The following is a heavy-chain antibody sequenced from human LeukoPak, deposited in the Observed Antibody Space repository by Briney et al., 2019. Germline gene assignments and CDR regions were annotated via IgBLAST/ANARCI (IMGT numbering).Heavy chain of an antibody. J-gene: IGHJ4*02. Sequence: GESLKIPCKGSGYSFTSYWIGWVRQVPGKGLERMGIIYPGDSDTRYSPSFQGQVTISADKSINTAYLQWNSLRASDTAMYYCARRVWKDTIRNWGEGTLVTVFS. CDR2: IYPGDSDT. CDR3: ARRVWKDTIRN. V-gene: IGHV5-51*01. CDR1: GYSFTSYW. D-gene: IGHD1-1*01.